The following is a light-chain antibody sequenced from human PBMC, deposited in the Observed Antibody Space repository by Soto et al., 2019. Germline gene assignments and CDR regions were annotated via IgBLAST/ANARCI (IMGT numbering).Light chain of an antibody. V-gene: IGKV3-20*01. CDR3: QQYASSPKT. CDR2: GAS. CDR1: QSVSRSY. Sequence: EIVLTQSPGTLSLSPGERATLSCRAGQSVSRSYLAWYQQKPGQAPRLLIYGASSRATGIPDRFSGSGSGTDFTLTISRLEPEDFAVYYCQQYASSPKTFGQGPKVEI. J-gene: IGKJ1*01.